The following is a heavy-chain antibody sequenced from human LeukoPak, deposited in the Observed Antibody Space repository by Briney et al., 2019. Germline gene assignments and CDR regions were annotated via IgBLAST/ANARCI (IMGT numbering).Heavy chain of an antibody. CDR2: IRSSGDTI. Sequence: PGGSLRLSCAASGFTFSSYEMNWVRQAPGKGLEWVSYIRSSGDTIYYADSVKGRFTISRDNAKDSLYLQMNSLTAEDTAVYYCARDRGGVSGAFEIWGQGTMVTVSS. J-gene: IGHJ3*02. CDR1: GFTFSSYE. V-gene: IGHV3-48*03. CDR3: ARDRGGVSGAFEI. D-gene: IGHD2-8*01.